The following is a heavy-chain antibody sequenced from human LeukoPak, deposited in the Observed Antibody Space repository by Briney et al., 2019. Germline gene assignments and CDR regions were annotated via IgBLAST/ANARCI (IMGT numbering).Heavy chain of an antibody. CDR1: GYTFTSYA. V-gene: IGHV7-4-1*02. CDR2: INTNTGNP. D-gene: IGHD2-2*03. Sequence: ASVKVSCKASGYTFTSYAMNWVRQAPGQGLEWMGWINTNTGNPTYAQGFTGRFVFSLDTSVSTAYLQISSLKAEDTAVYYCALLDIVVVPAANWAGIYHYGMDVWGQGTTVTVSS. J-gene: IGHJ6*02. CDR3: ALLDIVVVPAANWAGIYHYGMDV.